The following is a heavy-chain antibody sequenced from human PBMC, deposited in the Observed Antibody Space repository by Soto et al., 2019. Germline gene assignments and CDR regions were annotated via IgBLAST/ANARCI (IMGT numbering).Heavy chain of an antibody. CDR2: IYYSGST. Sequence: PSETLSLTCTVSGGSISSYYWSWIRQPPGKGLEWIGYIYYSGSTNYNPSLKSRVTISVDTSKNQFSLKLSSVTAADTAVYYCASGYPPARGRDYYYYGMDVWGQGTTVTGSS. CDR1: GGSISSYY. CDR3: ASGYPPARGRDYYYYGMDV. J-gene: IGHJ6*02. D-gene: IGHD5-18*01. V-gene: IGHV4-59*01.